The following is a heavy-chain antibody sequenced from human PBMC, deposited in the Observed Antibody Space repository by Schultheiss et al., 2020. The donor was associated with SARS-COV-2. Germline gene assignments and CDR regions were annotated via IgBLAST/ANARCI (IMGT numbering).Heavy chain of an antibody. CDR2: ISSSGNTI. J-gene: IGHJ4*02. Sequence: GGSLRLSCATSGFNFGSYWMTWVRQAPGKGLEWVSYISSSGNTIYTADSVKGRFTISRDNAKNSLYLRMNSLRAEDTAIYYCARGSRGYNSGGSAPMDYWGQGTLVTVSS. V-gene: IGHV3-11*01. CDR1: GFNFGSYW. CDR3: ARGSRGYNSGGSAPMDY. D-gene: IGHD5-18*01.